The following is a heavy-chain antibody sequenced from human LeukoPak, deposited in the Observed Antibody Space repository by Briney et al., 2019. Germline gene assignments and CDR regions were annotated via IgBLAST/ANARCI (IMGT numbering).Heavy chain of an antibody. CDR3: ARDPAERLRGATYYYYMDV. D-gene: IGHD1-1*01. CDR2: IIPRSGTA. J-gene: IGHJ6*03. V-gene: IGHV1-69*13. Sequence: SVKVSCKASGRTFSTHAISWVRQAPGQALEWMGGIIPRSGTANYAQKFQGRVTINADESTSTAYMELSGLTSGDTAVYYCARDPAERLRGATYYYYMDVWGKGTTVTVSS. CDR1: GRTFSTHA.